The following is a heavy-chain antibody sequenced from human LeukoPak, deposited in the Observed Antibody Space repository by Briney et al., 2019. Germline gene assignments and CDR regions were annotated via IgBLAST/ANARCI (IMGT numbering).Heavy chain of an antibody. Sequence: GGSLRLSCAASGFTFSSYGMHWVRLAPGKGLEWVAVISYDGSNKYYADSVKGRFTISRDNSKNTLYLQMNSLRAEDTAVYYCAKDAVWRAAAGHFVYWGQGTLVTVSS. V-gene: IGHV3-30*18. CDR1: GFTFSSYG. CDR3: AKDAVWRAAAGHFVY. J-gene: IGHJ4*02. CDR2: ISYDGSNK. D-gene: IGHD6-13*01.